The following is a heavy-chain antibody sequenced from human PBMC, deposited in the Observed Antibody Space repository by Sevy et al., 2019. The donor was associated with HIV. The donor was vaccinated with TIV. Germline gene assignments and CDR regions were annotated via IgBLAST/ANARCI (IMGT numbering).Heavy chain of an antibody. Sequence: GGSLRLSCGVSGFTFSSYSMNWVRQAPGKGLEWVSYISSTSYTIYYADSMKGRFTISRDNAKNSVHRQMNRLRAEDTAVYYCARAVRSGQLLSGMDVWGQGTTVTVSS. CDR3: ARAVRSGQLLSGMDV. D-gene: IGHD2-2*01. J-gene: IGHJ6*02. CDR2: ISSTSYTI. CDR1: GFTFSSYS. V-gene: IGHV3-48*01.